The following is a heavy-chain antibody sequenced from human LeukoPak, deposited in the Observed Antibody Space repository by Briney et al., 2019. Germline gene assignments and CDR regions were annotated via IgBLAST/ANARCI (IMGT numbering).Heavy chain of an antibody. CDR1: GFTFSSYG. J-gene: IGHJ3*02. Sequence: GGSLRLSCAASGFTFSSYGMHWVRQAPGKGLEWVAVIWYDGSNKYYADSVKGRFTISRDNAKNTLYLQMNSLRAEDTPVYYCARAGDYGSGSCAFDMWGQGTMVTVSS. V-gene: IGHV3-33*01. CDR3: ARAGDYGSGSCAFDM. D-gene: IGHD3-10*01. CDR2: IWYDGSNK.